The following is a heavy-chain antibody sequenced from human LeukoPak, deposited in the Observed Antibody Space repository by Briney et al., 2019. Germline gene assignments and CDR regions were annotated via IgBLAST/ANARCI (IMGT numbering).Heavy chain of an antibody. J-gene: IGHJ6*03. D-gene: IGHD2-15*01. Sequence: GGSLRLSCAVSGFTFTTYSINWVRQAPGKGLEWISYISSSGSTIYYADSVKGRFTISRDNAKNPLYLQMNSLRAEDTAVYYCARVRLVVAATSYYYYMDVWGKGATVTISS. V-gene: IGHV3-48*01. CDR2: ISSSGSTI. CDR1: GFTFTTYS. CDR3: ARVRLVVAATSYYYYMDV.